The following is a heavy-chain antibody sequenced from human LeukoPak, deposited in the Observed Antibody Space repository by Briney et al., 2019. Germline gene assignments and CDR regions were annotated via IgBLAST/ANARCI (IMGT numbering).Heavy chain of an antibody. CDR1: AFTFISYA. Sequence: GGSLRLSCAASAFTFISYAMSWVRQAPGKGLEWVSAITDSGDATYYADSVKGRFTISRDNSKNTLYLQMNSLRAEDTAVYYCAKLGTDCSSTSCYRRSFDYWGQGTLVTVSS. V-gene: IGHV3-23*01. J-gene: IGHJ4*02. D-gene: IGHD2-2*02. CDR3: AKLGTDCSSTSCYRRSFDY. CDR2: ITDSGDAT.